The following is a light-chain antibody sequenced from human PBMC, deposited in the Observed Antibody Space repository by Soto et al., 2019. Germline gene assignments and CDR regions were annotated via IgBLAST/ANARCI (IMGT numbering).Light chain of an antibody. J-gene: IGKJ4*01. CDR1: QSISSY. CDR2: AAS. Sequence: DIQMAQSPSSLSASVGDRVTITCRASQSISSYLNWYQQKPGKAPKLLIYAASSLQSGVPSRFSSSGSGTDFTLTISSLPPEDVATYYCQQYGDLPLTFGGRTKVEIK. V-gene: IGKV1-39*01. CDR3: QQYGDLPLT.